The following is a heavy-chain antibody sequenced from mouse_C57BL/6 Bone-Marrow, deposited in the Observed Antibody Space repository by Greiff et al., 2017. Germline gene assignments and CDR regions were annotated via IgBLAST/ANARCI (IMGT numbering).Heavy chain of an antibody. Sequence: VKVVESGPGLVAPSQSLSITCTVSGFSLTSYGVDWVRQPPGKGLEWLGVIWGGGSTNYNSALMSRLSISKDNSKSQVFLKMNSLQTAYTVMYYCAKRGHDYYGSSFYAMDYWGQGTSVTVSS. J-gene: IGHJ4*01. CDR2: IWGGGST. CDR3: AKRGHDYYGSSFYAMDY. D-gene: IGHD1-1*01. V-gene: IGHV2-9*01. CDR1: GFSLTSYG.